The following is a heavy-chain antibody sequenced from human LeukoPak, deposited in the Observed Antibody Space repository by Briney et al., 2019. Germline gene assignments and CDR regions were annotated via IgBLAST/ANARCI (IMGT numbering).Heavy chain of an antibody. V-gene: IGHV3-7*01. CDR2: IKQDGSEK. J-gene: IGHJ4*02. D-gene: IGHD3-9*01. Sequence: GGSLRLSCAASGFTFSSYWMSWVRQAPGKGLEWVANIKQDGSEKYYVDSVKGRFTISRDSAKNSLYLQMNSLRAEDTAVYYCARAPSDILTGYCLDYWGQGTLVTVSS. CDR3: ARAPSDILTGYCLDY. CDR1: GFTFSSYW.